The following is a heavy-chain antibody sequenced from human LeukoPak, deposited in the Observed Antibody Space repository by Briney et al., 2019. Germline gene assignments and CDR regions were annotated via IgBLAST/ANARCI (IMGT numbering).Heavy chain of an antibody. J-gene: IGHJ3*02. CDR2: INLDGGEK. CDR3: ARDSEKSSSFAFDI. CDR1: GCTFSNYW. V-gene: IGHV3-7*01. Sequence: PGGSLRLSCAASGCTFSNYWMAWVRQAPGKGVEWVADINLDGGEKDYVETLKGGCTISRDDAKNSLYLQVNTLRAEDTAVYYCARDSEKSSSFAFDIWGQGTVVTVSS. D-gene: IGHD6-13*01.